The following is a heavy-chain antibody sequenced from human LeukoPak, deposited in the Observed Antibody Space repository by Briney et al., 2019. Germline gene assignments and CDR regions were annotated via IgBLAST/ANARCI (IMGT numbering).Heavy chain of an antibody. CDR2: ISSSGSTI. J-gene: IGHJ6*02. Sequence: GGSLRLSCAASGFTFSDYYMSWIRQAPGKGLEWVSYISSSGSTIYYADSVKGRFTISRDNAKNSLYLQMNSLRAEDTALYYCAKDSLVTKIRNYYYYGMDVWGQGTTVTVSS. V-gene: IGHV3-11*01. CDR1: GFTFSDYY. CDR3: AKDSLVTKIRNYYYYGMDV. D-gene: IGHD3-9*01.